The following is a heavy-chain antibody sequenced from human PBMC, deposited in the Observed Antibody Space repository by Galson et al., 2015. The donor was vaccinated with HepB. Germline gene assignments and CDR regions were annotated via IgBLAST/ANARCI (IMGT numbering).Heavy chain of an antibody. D-gene: IGHD1-14*01. CDR1: GFTFRNAW. J-gene: IGHJ4*02. V-gene: IGHV3-15*01. Sequence: SLRLSCAASGFTFRNAWMRWVRQAPGKGLEWVGRIKSKTDGGTTDYAAPVKGRFTISRDDSKNTLYLQMNSLKTEDTAVYYCTTVMGSATDAYWGQRTLVTASS. CDR3: TTVMGSATDAY. CDR2: IKSKTDGGTT.